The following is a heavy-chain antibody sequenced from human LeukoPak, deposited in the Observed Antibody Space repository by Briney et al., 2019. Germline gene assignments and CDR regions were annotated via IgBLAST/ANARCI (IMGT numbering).Heavy chain of an antibody. D-gene: IGHD3-10*01. J-gene: IGHJ3*02. CDR1: GGSISSYY. CDR2: IYYSGST. CDR3: ARQGVNYYGSANAFDI. V-gene: IGHV4-39*01. Sequence: SETLSLTCTVSGGSISSYYWSWIRQPPGKGLEWIGSIYYSGSTYYNPSLKSRVTISVDTSKNQFSLKLSSVTAADTAVYYCARQGVNYYGSANAFDIWGQGTMVTVSS.